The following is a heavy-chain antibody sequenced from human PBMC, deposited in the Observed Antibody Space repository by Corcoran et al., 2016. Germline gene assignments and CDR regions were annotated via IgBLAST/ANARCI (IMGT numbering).Heavy chain of an antibody. D-gene: IGHD6-19*01. CDR2: IWYDGSNK. V-gene: IGHV3-33*01. Sequence: QVQLVESGGGVVQPGRSLRLSCAASGFTFSSYGMHWVRQAPGKGLEWVAVIWYDGSNKYYADSVKGRFTISRDNSKNTLYLQMNSLRAEDTAVYYCARDSDQWLDPGQVFDYWGQGTLVTVSS. CDR1: GFTFSSYG. J-gene: IGHJ4*02. CDR3: ARDSDQWLDPGQVFDY.